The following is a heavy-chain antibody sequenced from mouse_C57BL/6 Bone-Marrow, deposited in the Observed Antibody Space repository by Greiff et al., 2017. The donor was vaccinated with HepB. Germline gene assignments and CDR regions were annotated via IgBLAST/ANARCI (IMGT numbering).Heavy chain of an antibody. CDR1: GFTFSDYG. V-gene: IGHV5-15*01. D-gene: IGHD2-3*01. J-gene: IGHJ2*01. CDR2: ISNLAYSI. Sequence: EVKLMDSGGGLVQPGGSLKLSCAASGFTFSDYGMAWVRQAPRKGPEWVAFISNLAYSIYYADTVTGRFTISRENAKNTLYLEMSSLRSEDTAMYYCARLYDGYYFDYWGQGTTLTVSS. CDR3: ARLYDGYYFDY.